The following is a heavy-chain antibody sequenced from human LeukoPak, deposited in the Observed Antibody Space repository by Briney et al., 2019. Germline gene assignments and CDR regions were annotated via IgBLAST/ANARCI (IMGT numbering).Heavy chain of an antibody. CDR1: GGTFSSYA. CDR2: IIPIFGTA. CDR3: ARHGDYVYYYYGMDV. Sequence: SVKVSCKASGGTFSSYAISWVRQAPGQGLEWMGGIIPIFGTANYAQKFQGRVTITADESTSTAYMELSSLRSEDTAVYYCARHGDYVYYYYGMDVWDQGTTVTVSS. V-gene: IGHV1-69*13. D-gene: IGHD4-17*01. J-gene: IGHJ6*02.